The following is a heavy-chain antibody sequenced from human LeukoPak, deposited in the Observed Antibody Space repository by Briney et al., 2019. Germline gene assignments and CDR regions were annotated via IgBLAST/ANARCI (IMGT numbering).Heavy chain of an antibody. J-gene: IGHJ4*02. D-gene: IGHD5-24*01. CDR3: ARNLDGYNSKIFDY. V-gene: IGHV3-7*02. Sequence: GGSLRLSCAASGFTFSSYWMSWVRQAPGKGLEWVASIKQDGGERYYVDSMKGRFTISRDNAKNSLYLQMNSLRAEDTAVYYCARNLDGYNSKIFDYWGQGTLVTVSS. CDR2: IKQDGGER. CDR1: GFTFSSYW.